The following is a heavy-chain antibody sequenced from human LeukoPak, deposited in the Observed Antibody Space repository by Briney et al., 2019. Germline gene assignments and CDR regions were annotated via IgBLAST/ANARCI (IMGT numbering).Heavy chain of an antibody. Sequence: SETLSLTCTVSGGSISNYYWTWLRQPPGKGLEWIGYIYYSGSTNYNPSLKSRVTISVDTSKNQFSLKLSSVTAADTAVYYCARHRASLFDRWGQGTLVTVSS. J-gene: IGHJ5*02. CDR3: ARHRASLFDR. CDR2: IYYSGST. CDR1: GGSISNYY. V-gene: IGHV4-59*08.